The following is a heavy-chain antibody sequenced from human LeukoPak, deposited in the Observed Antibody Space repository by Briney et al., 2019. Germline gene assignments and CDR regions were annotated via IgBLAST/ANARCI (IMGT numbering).Heavy chain of an antibody. CDR3: ARYKSRGYSYGPFDY. V-gene: IGHV3-7*01. D-gene: IGHD5-18*01. CDR2: IKQDGSEK. Sequence: PGGSLRLSCAASGFTFSSYSMNWVRQAPGKGLEWVANIKQDGSEKYYVDSVKGRFTISRDNAKNSLYLQMNSLRAEDTAVYYCARYKSRGYSYGPFDYWGQGTLVTVSS. CDR1: GFTFSSYS. J-gene: IGHJ4*02.